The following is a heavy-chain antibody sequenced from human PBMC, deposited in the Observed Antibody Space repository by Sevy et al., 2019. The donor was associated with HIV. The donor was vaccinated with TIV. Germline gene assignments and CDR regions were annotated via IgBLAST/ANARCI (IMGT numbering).Heavy chain of an antibody. CDR3: ASQRGGYERLYYFDY. D-gene: IGHD5-12*01. CDR2: MSNTGSTI. J-gene: IGHJ4*02. V-gene: IGHV3-48*01. Sequence: GGSLRLSCAASGFSFSIYSMNWVRQAPGRGLEWVSYMSNTGSTIHYADSVKGRFTISRHNAKNSLYLQMNSLRAEDTAVYYCASQRGGYERLYYFDYWGQGILVTVSS. CDR1: GFSFSIYS.